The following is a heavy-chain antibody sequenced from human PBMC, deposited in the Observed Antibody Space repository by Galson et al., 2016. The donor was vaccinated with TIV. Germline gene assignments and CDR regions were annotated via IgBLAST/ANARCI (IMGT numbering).Heavy chain of an antibody. CDR3: AKEEDSGYYPNDSFDF. J-gene: IGHJ3*01. V-gene: IGHV3-23*01. D-gene: IGHD3-3*01. CDR1: GFTFSSYA. Sequence: SLRLSCAASGFTFSSYAMSWVRQAPGKGLEWVSTISGSGLSTYYAGSVKGRFIVSRDNSKNTLDLQMNSLGAEDTALYYCAKEEDSGYYPNDSFDFWGQGTMVTVS. CDR2: ISGSGLST.